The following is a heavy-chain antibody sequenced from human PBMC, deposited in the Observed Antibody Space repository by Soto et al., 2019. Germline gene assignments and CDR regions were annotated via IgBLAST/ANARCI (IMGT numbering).Heavy chain of an antibody. CDR3: ARATLWTQPKFDQ. CDR2: IFYLGNT. Sequence: SETLSLTCTVSGGSISSSSSYWGWIRQPPGKGLEWIGSIFYLGNTNYNPSLRSRVSISVDKSKNQFSLKLISVTAADTAVYYCARATLWTQPKFDQWGQGSLVTDSS. CDR1: GGSISSSSSY. V-gene: IGHV4-39*07. D-gene: IGHD5-18*01. J-gene: IGHJ4*02.